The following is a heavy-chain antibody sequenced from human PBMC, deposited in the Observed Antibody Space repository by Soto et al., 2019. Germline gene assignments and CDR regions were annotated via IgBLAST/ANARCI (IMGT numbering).Heavy chain of an antibody. CDR2: IYYSGST. CDR3: ARVSYYDSSGYTYNWFDP. V-gene: IGHV4-61*01. D-gene: IGHD3-22*01. Sequence: SETLSLTCTVSGGSVSSGSYYWSWIRQPPGKGLEWIGYIYYSGSTNYNPSLKSRVTISVDTSKNQFSLKLSSVTAADTTVYYCARVSYYDSSGYTYNWFDPGGQGTLVTVCS. CDR1: GGSVSSGSYY. J-gene: IGHJ5*02.